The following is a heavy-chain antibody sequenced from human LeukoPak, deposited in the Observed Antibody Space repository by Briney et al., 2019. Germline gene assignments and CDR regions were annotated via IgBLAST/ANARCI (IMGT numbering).Heavy chain of an antibody. V-gene: IGHV3-30-3*01. J-gene: IGHJ6*03. D-gene: IGHD3/OR15-3a*01. CDR3: ARGQGTGYYYYHMDV. CDR2: ISYDGSNK. CDR1: GFTFSNYG. Sequence: GGSLRLSCAASGFTFSNYGMQWVRQAPGKGLEWVAVISYDGSNKYYANSVKGRFTLSRDNSKNTLYLQMNSLGAEDTAVYYCARGQGTGYYYYHMDVWGKGTTVTVSS.